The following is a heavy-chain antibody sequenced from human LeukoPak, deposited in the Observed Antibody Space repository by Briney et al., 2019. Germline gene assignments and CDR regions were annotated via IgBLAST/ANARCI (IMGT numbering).Heavy chain of an antibody. J-gene: IGHJ3*02. CDR3: ARRRGRYGSGSYYAFDI. Sequence: SETLSLTCTVSGGSISSYYWSWIRQPPGKGLEWIGYIYYSGSTNYNPSLKSRVTISVDTSKNQFSPKLSSVTAADTAVYYCARRRGRYGSGSYYAFDIWGQGTMVTVSS. V-gene: IGHV4-59*08. CDR2: IYYSGST. CDR1: GGSISSYY. D-gene: IGHD3-10*01.